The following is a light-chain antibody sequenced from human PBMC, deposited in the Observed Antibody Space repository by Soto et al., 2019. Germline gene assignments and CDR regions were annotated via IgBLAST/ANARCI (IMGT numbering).Light chain of an antibody. CDR1: SSNIGANS. Sequence: QSVLTQPPSASGTPGQRVTISCSGSSSNIGANSVNWYQQLPGTAPRLLIYGNSHRPSRVPDRFSGSKSGTSASLAISGLPSEDEADYYCAAWDDSLKGYWVFGGGTKLTVL. V-gene: IGLV1-44*01. CDR3: AAWDDSLKGYWV. CDR2: GNS. J-gene: IGLJ3*02.